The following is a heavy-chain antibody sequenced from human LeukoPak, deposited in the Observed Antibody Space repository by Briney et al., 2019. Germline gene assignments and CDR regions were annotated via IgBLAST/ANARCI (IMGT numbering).Heavy chain of an antibody. CDR3: XXXXXXXXXYDSSGNPPDY. D-gene: IGHD3-22*01. CDR2: IYYSGST. Sequence: PSETLSLTCTVSGGSISSGGYYWSWIRQHPGKGLEWIGYIYYSGSTYYNPSLKSRVTISVDTSKNQFSLKLSSVTAADTAVYXXXXXXXXXXXYDSSGNPPDYWGQGTLVTVSS. V-gene: IGHV4-31*03. J-gene: IGHJ4*02. CDR1: GGSISSGGYY.